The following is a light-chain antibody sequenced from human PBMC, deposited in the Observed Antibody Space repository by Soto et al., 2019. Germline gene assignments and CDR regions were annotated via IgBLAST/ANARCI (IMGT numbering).Light chain of an antibody. Sequence: DIQMTQSPSFLSASVGDRVTITCRASQAISNYLNWYQQRPGKAPRLLIYSASNLQGGVPSRFSGSGTGTDFTLTISSLEPEDFATYYCQQSFFTLITFGQGTRLEIK. CDR1: QAISNY. CDR3: QQSFFTLIT. CDR2: SAS. V-gene: IGKV1-39*01. J-gene: IGKJ5*01.